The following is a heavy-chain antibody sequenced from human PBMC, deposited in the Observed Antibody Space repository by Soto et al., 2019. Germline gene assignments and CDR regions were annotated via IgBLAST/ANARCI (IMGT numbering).Heavy chain of an antibody. Sequence: EVQLLQSGGGLVQPGGSLRLSCVVSGFTFSGYAMSWVRQAPGMGLEWVSGIGGSGTASGYAESVKGRFTISRDNTKNTLYLQMNSLKTEDTAMYYCAKDPKCCTIGSHFLDNWFDPWGQGTLVTVSS. V-gene: IGHV3-23*01. CDR2: IGGSGTAS. D-gene: IGHD2-8*01. CDR3: AKDPKCCTIGSHFLDNWFDP. CDR1: GFTFSGYA. J-gene: IGHJ5*02.